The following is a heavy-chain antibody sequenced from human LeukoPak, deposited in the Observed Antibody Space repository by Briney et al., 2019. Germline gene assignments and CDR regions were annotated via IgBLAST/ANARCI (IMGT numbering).Heavy chain of an antibody. V-gene: IGHV4-59*08. CDR2: IYYSGST. J-gene: IGHJ4*02. CDR1: GGSISNYY. CDR3: ARHSQHCRDLGSARNFDY. Sequence: PSETLSLTCTVSGGSISNYYWSWIRQPPGKGLEWIGYIYYSGSTNYNPSLKSRVTISVDTSKNLFSLRLTSVTAADTAVYYCARHSQHCRDLGSARNFDYWGQGTLVTVSS. D-gene: IGHD7-27*01.